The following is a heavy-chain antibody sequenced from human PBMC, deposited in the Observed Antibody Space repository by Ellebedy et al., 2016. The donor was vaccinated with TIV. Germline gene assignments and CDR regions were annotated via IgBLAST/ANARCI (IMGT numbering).Heavy chain of an antibody. CDR1: GYSFTAYF. Sequence: ASVKVSCKTSGYSFTAYFLHWVRQAPGQGPEWMGWINPKSGDTNYAQHFQGWVTMTRDTSISTAYMEVRRLKSDDTAMYYCARDMVVDGYNYGAFDMWGQGTMVTVSS. D-gene: IGHD5-24*01. V-gene: IGHV1-2*04. J-gene: IGHJ3*02. CDR2: INPKSGDT. CDR3: ARDMVVDGYNYGAFDM.